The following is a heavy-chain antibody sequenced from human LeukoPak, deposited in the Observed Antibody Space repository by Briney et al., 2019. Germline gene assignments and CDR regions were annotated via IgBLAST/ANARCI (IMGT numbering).Heavy chain of an antibody. J-gene: IGHJ4*02. Sequence: SVKVSCKASGGTFSSYAISWVRQAPGQGLEWMGGIIPIFGTANYAQKFQGRVTITTDESTSTAYMELSSLRSEDTAVYYCARSPVIRYYDFWSGYYSFDYWGQGTLVTVAS. CDR2: IIPIFGTA. D-gene: IGHD3-3*01. CDR3: ARSPVIRYYDFWSGYYSFDY. CDR1: GGTFSSYA. V-gene: IGHV1-69*05.